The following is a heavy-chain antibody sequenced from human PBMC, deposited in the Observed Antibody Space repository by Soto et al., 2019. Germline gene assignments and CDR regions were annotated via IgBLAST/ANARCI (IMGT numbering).Heavy chain of an antibody. CDR1: GGSISSYY. D-gene: IGHD3-3*01. CDR3: ARDLTLTAYSDFWGAPYYYYGMDV. CDR2: IYYSGST. J-gene: IGHJ6*02. Sequence: PSETLSLTCTVSGGSISSYYWSWIRQPPGKGLEWIGYIYYSGSTNYNPSLKSRVTISVDTSKNQFSLKLSSVTAADTAVYYCARDLTLTAYSDFWGAPYYYYGMDVWGQGTTVTVSS. V-gene: IGHV4-59*01.